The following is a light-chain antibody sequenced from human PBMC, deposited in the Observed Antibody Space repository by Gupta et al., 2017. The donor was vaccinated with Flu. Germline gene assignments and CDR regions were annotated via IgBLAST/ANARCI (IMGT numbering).Light chain of an antibody. Sequence: QSALPQPASVSGSPGQSITISCTGTSSDVGTYNLVSWYQQSPGKAPKLIIYEATKRPSGVSDRFSGSNSGITASLTISGLQSEDEAQYYCCSYAGTDTFVFGSGTKVTVL. CDR1: SSDVGTYNL. CDR2: EAT. V-gene: IGLV2-23*01. CDR3: CSYAGTDTFV. J-gene: IGLJ1*01.